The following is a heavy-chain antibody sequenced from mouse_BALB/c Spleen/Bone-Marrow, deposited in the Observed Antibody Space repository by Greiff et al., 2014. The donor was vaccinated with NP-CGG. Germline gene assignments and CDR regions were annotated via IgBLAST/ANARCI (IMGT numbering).Heavy chain of an antibody. CDR3: ARGDYDYDDWFAY. D-gene: IGHD2-4*01. V-gene: IGHV1-87*01. CDR2: IYPGDGDT. CDR1: GYTFTSYW. J-gene: IGHJ3*01. Sequence: VMLVESGAELARPGASVKLSCKASGYTFTSYWMRWVKQRPGQGLEWIGAIYPGDGDTRYTQKFKGKATLTADKSSSTAYMQLSSLASEDSAVYYCARGDYDYDDWFAYWGQGTLVTVSA.